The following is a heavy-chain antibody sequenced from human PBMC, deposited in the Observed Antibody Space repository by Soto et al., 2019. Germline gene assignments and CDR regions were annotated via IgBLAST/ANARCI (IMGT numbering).Heavy chain of an antibody. CDR1: GFTFSSYG. J-gene: IGHJ5*02. CDR2: ISYDGSNK. CDR3: ARERIWPNWFDP. V-gene: IGHV3-30*03. D-gene: IGHD3-10*01. Sequence: GGSLRLSCAASGFTFSSYGMHWVRQAPGKGLEWVAVISYDGSNKYYADSVKGRFTISRDNSKNTLYLQMNSLRDEDTAVYYCARERIWPNWFDPWGQGPLVTVAS.